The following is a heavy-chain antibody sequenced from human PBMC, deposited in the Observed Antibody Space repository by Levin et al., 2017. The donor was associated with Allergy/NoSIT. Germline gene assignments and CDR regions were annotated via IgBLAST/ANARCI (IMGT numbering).Heavy chain of an antibody. CDR2: VKSKANKFAT. J-gene: IGHJ4*02. V-gene: IGHV3-73*01. Sequence: GGSLRLSCAASGFTFSGYTMHWVRQASGKGLEWVGGVKSKANKFATAYAASVKGRFTISRDDSKNTAYLQMNSLKTEDTAVYYCARCGDLDYWGQGTLVTVSS. CDR3: ARCGDLDY. D-gene: IGHD2-21*01. CDR1: GFTFSGYT.